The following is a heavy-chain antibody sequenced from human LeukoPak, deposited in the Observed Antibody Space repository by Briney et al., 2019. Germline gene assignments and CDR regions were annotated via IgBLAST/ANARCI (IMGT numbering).Heavy chain of an antibody. V-gene: IGHV3-23*01. J-gene: IGHJ4*02. D-gene: IGHD3-3*01. CDR3: AKGTRIVLFGVVISGWLDY. Sequence: GGSLRLSCAASGFTFSNYAMSWVRQAPGKGPEWVSGISGSGGSTYYADSVKGRFTISRDNSKNTLCLQMNSLRAEDTAVYYCAKGTRIVLFGVVISGWLDYWGLGTLDTVSS. CDR1: GFTFSNYA. CDR2: ISGSGGST.